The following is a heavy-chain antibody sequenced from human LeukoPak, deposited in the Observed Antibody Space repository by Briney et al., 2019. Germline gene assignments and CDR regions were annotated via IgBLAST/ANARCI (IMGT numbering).Heavy chain of an antibody. V-gene: IGHV3-30*18. CDR3: AKVRVGYCSGGNCPDKDYFDY. D-gene: IGHD2-15*01. CDR1: GFTFSSYG. J-gene: IGHJ4*02. CDR2: ISYDGSYK. Sequence: GGSLRLSCAASGFTFSSYGMHWVRQAPGKGLEWVAVISYDGSYKYYADSVEGRFTISRDNSKNTMYLQMNSLRAEDTAVYYCAKVRVGYCSGGNCPDKDYFDYWGQGTLVTVSS.